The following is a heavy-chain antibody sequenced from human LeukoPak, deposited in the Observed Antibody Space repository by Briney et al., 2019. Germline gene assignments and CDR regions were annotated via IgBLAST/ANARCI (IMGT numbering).Heavy chain of an antibody. CDR1: GGTFSSYA. CDR3: ARAFSQYYDILTGYHSFDY. Sequence: SVKVSCKASGGTFSSYAISWVRQAPGEGLEWMGGIIPIFGTANYAQKFQGRVTITADESTSTAYMELSSLRSEDTAVYYCARAFSQYYDILTGYHSFDYWGQGTLVTVSS. V-gene: IGHV1-69*01. CDR2: IIPIFGTA. J-gene: IGHJ4*02. D-gene: IGHD3-9*01.